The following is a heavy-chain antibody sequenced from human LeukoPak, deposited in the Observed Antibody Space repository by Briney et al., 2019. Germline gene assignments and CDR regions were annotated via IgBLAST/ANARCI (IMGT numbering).Heavy chain of an antibody. CDR2: SGST. CDR1: GFTLSSYA. Sequence: GGSLRLSCAASGFTLSSYAMSWVRQAPEKGLEWVSSSGSTNYADSVKGRFTISRDNSKNTVYLQMNSLRAEDTAVYYCAKVMKGSERLTMVRGVIIKTAGLYYMDVWGKGTTVTVSS. V-gene: IGHV3-23*01. D-gene: IGHD3-10*01. CDR3: AKVMKGSERLTMVRGVIIKTAGLYYMDV. J-gene: IGHJ6*03.